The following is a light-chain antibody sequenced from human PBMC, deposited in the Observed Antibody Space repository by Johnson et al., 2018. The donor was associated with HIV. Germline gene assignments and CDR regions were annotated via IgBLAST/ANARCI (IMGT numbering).Light chain of an antibody. CDR1: NSNIGNIY. CDR2: ENN. CDR3: GTWDSSLTTGGV. Sequence: QSVLTQPPSVSAAPGQKVTISCSGSNSNIGNIYVSWYQQLPGTAPKLLIYENNKRPSGIPDRFSGSKSGTSATLGITGLQTGDEADYYCGTWDSSLTTGGVFGTGTKVTVL. V-gene: IGLV1-51*02. J-gene: IGLJ1*01.